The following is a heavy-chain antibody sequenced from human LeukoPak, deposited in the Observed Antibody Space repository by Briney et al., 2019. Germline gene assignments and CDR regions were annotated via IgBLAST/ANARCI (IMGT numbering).Heavy chain of an antibody. V-gene: IGHV4-61*01. CDR2: IYYSGST. CDR1: GGSVSSGSYY. Sequence: PSETLSLTCTVSGGSVSSGSYYWNWIRQPPGKGLEWIGYIYYSGSTNYNPSLNSRVTISLDTSKNQFSLKLSSVTAADMAVFYCARGYSSIRGWFDPWGQGTPVTVSS. J-gene: IGHJ5*02. D-gene: IGHD6-13*01. CDR3: ARGYSSIRGWFDP.